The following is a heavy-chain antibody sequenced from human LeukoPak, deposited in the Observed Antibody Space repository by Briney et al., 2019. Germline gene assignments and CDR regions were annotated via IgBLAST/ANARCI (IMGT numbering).Heavy chain of an antibody. Sequence: GGTLRLSCAASGFTFSSYGMHWVRQAPGKGLEWVAFIRYDGSNKYYADSVKGRFTISRDNSKNTLYLKMNSLRAEDTAVYYCAKDTIAVAGKFDYWGQGTLVTVSS. V-gene: IGHV3-30*02. J-gene: IGHJ4*02. CDR2: IRYDGSNK. CDR1: GFTFSSYG. D-gene: IGHD6-19*01. CDR3: AKDTIAVAGKFDY.